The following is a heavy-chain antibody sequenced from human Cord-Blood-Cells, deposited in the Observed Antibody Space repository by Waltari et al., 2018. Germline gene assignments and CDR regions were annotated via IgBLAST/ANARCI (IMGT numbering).Heavy chain of an antibody. V-gene: IGHV1-69*12. CDR2: MIPIVGTA. Sequence: QVQLVQSGAEVKKPGSSVKVSCKASGGTFSSYAISWVRQAPGQGLGWMGGMIPIVGTANYAKRFQGRGTSTADESTSTAYMERSSLRSEETAVYYCAGGPLLYNGSGSYYFDYWGQGTLVTVSS. CDR3: AGGPLLYNGSGSYYFDY. CDR1: GGTFSSYA. D-gene: IGHD3-10*01. J-gene: IGHJ4*02.